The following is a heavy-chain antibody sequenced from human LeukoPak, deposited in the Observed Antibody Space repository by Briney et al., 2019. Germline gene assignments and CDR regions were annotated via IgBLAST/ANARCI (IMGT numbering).Heavy chain of an antibody. CDR2: IRSKAYGGTT. V-gene: IGHV3-49*03. CDR1: GITVNTNY. CDR3: TRDRTAVGY. Sequence: GGSLRLSCAASGITVNTNYMSWFRQAPGKGLEWVGFIRSKAYGGTTEYAASVKGRFTISRDDSKSIAYLQMNSLKTEDTAVYYCTRDRTAVGYWGQGTLVTVSS. J-gene: IGHJ4*02. D-gene: IGHD6-19*01.